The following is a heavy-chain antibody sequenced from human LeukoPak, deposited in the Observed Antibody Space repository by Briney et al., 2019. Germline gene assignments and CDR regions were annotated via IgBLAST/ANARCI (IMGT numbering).Heavy chain of an antibody. CDR3: ARPNYYYDSSGYYRYYFDY. Sequence: RGESLKISCKGSGYSFTSYWIGWVRALPGKGLEWMGIMYLGESDTRYSPSFQRQVTISADKSISTAYLQWSSLKASDTAMYYCARPNYYYDSSGYYRYYFDYWGQGTLVTVSS. D-gene: IGHD3-22*01. CDR2: MYLGESDT. V-gene: IGHV5-51*01. CDR1: GYSFTSYW. J-gene: IGHJ4*02.